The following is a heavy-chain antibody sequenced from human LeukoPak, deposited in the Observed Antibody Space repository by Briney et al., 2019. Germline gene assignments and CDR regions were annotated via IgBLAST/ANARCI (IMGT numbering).Heavy chain of an antibody. J-gene: IGHJ4*02. CDR1: GFTFSSYS. V-gene: IGHV3-7*03. CDR3: AKEGRSLQTY. CDR2: IKEDGTET. Sequence: GSLRLSCAASGFTFSSYSMNWVRRAPGKGLEWVANIKEDGTETYYVDSVKGRFTISRDNAKNSLYLQMNSLRVEDTAVYYCAKEGRSLQTYWGQGTLVTVSS. D-gene: IGHD5-24*01.